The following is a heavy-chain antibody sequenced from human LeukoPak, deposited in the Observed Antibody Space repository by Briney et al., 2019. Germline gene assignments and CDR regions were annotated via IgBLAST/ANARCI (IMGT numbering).Heavy chain of an antibody. V-gene: IGHV1-3*01. Sequence: ASVKVSCKASGYTFTNYTMHWVRQAPGQRLEWMGWIAAGNGNTRYSQEFQDRVTITRDTSASTAYMELSSLRAEDTAVYYCARGPVCSGGSCYYWFDPWGQGTLVTVSS. CDR3: ARGPVCSGGSCYYWFDP. CDR1: GYTFTNYT. J-gene: IGHJ5*02. D-gene: IGHD2-15*01. CDR2: IAAGNGNT.